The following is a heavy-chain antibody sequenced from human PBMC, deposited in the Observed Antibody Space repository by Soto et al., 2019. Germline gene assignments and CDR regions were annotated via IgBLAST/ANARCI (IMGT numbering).Heavy chain of an antibody. V-gene: IGHV2-5*01. CDR3: AHPPPSLCDFWSGYYAGPYFDY. CDR2: IYWNDDN. CDR1: GFSLSTSGVG. Sequence: SGPTLVNPTQTLTLTCTFSGFSLSTSGVGVGWIRQPPGKALEWLALIYWNDDNRYSTTLKSRLTITKDTSKNQVVLTMTNMDPVDSATSYCAHPPPSLCDFWSGYYAGPYFDYWGQGTLVTVSS. J-gene: IGHJ4*01. D-gene: IGHD3-3*01.